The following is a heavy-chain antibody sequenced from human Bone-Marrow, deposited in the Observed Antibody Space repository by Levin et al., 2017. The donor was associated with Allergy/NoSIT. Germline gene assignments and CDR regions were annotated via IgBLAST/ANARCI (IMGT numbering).Heavy chain of an antibody. CDR2: IYSNGDT. V-gene: IGHV3-66*01. CDR3: ARDPPGQF. D-gene: IGHD2-2*01. J-gene: IGHJ4*02. Sequence: LSLTCAASGVTVGNTYMRWVRQAPGKGLEWVSLIYSNGDTAYADSVKGRFTISRDSSKNTLYLQMHSLRVEDTAVSYCARDPPGQFWGQGTLVTVSS. CDR1: GVTVGNTY.